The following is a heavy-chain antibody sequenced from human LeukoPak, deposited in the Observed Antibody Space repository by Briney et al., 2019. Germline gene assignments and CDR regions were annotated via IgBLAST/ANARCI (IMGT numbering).Heavy chain of an antibody. J-gene: IGHJ3*02. CDR1: GVSISSYY. CDR3: ARVRRAFGAFDI. CDR2: IYYSGST. Sequence: PSETLSLTCTVSGVSISSYYWSWIRQPPGKGLEWVGYIYYSGSTNYNPSLKSRVTISVDTSKNQFSLKLSSVTAADTAVYYCARVRRAFGAFDIWGQGTMVTVSS. D-gene: IGHD3-16*01. V-gene: IGHV4-59*01.